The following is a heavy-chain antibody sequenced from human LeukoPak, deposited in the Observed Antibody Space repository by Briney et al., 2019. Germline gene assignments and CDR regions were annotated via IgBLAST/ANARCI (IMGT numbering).Heavy chain of an antibody. CDR2: IWSDGNNK. Sequence: GGSLRLSCTTSGFTFSSYGMHWVRQAPGKGLEWVALIWSDGNNKYYADSVKGRFTISRDNSNNTLYLQMSSLRADDTAVYYCARAPNLNLVVPAAMGYWGQGTLVTVSS. D-gene: IGHD2-2*01. CDR1: GFTFSSYG. J-gene: IGHJ4*02. V-gene: IGHV3-33*01. CDR3: ARAPNLNLVVPAAMGY.